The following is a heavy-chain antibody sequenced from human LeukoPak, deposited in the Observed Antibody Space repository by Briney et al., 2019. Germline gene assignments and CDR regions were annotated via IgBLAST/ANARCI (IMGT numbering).Heavy chain of an antibody. V-gene: IGHV4-31*03. Sequence: PSQTLSLTCTLSGGSISRRGGYYWSLIRQHPGKGLEWIGHIYYSGSTYYNPSLKSRVTISVDTSKNQFSLELSSVTAADTAVYFWARVSYGDGAFHLWGQGPMVTVSS. CDR3: ARVSYGDGAFHL. CDR2: IYYSGST. J-gene: IGHJ3*01. CDR1: GGSISRRGGYY. D-gene: IGHD4-17*01.